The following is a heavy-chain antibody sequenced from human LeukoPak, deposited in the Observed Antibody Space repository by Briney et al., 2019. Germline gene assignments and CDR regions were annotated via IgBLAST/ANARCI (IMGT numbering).Heavy chain of an antibody. V-gene: IGHV2-5*02. CDR1: GFSLSTSGVG. CDR2: IYWDDDQ. J-gene: IGHJ4*02. D-gene: IGHD1-26*01. Sequence: SGPTLVNPTQTLTLTCTFSGFSLSTSGVGVGWIRQPPGKALEWLALIYWDDDQRYSPSLKSRLTITKDTSKNQVVLTLTNMDPVDTATYYCAHSRDSGGYLYFDYWGQGTLVTVSS. CDR3: AHSRDSGGYLYFDY.